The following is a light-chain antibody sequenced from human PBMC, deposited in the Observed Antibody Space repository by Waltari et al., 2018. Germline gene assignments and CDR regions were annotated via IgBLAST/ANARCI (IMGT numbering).Light chain of an antibody. CDR2: GTS. Sequence: QSVLTQPPSVSGAPGQRGSISCPGSGSNRGAGYDVPWYQQHPGKAPKLHIYGTSTRPPGVPDRFFGSQSGTSASLAITALQAEDEAEYYCQSYDTSLSVVFGGGTKLTVL. V-gene: IGLV1-40*01. CDR3: QSYDTSLSVV. J-gene: IGLJ2*01. CDR1: GSNRGAGYD.